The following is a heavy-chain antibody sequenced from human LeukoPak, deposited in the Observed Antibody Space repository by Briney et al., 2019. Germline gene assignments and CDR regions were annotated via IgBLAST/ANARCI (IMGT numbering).Heavy chain of an antibody. D-gene: IGHD3-10*01. V-gene: IGHV1-2*02. CDR1: GYTFTSYY. J-gene: IGHJ4*02. CDR2: INPNSGGT. Sequence: ASVKVSCKASGYTFTSYYMHWVRQAPGQGLEWMGWINPNSGGTNYAQKFQGRVTMTRDTSISTAYMELSRLRSDDTAVYYCARRWFGELSLDYWGQGTLVTVSS. CDR3: ARRWFGELSLDY.